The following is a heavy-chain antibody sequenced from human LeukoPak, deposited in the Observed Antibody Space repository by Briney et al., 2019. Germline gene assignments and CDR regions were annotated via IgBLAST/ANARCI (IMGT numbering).Heavy chain of an antibody. CDR2: ISYDGNNK. CDR3: AKFDDSSGYYGYYFDY. Sequence: GGSLRLSCAASGFTFSHHAMHWVRRSPGKGLEWAAVISYDGNNKYYANSVKGRFTISRDNSKNTLYLQMNSLRAEDTAVYYCAKFDDSSGYYGYYFDYWGQGTLVTVSS. D-gene: IGHD3-22*01. J-gene: IGHJ4*02. V-gene: IGHV3-30*18. CDR1: GFTFSHHA.